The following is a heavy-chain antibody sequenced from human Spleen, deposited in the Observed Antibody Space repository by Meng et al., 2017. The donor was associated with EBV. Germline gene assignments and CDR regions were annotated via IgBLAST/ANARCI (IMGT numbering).Heavy chain of an antibody. Sequence: QGQLEQSGAEVKKPGASVKVSCKASGYTFNSYDINWVRQATGQGLEWMGRINPKSGVTNYAQKFQGRVTMTRDTSISTAYMELSRLRSDDTAVYFCARGDLESGTYYWFFDLWGRGTLVTVSS. CDR1: GYTFNSYD. D-gene: IGHD1-26*01. J-gene: IGHJ2*01. CDR2: INPKSGVT. V-gene: IGHV1-2*06. CDR3: ARGDLESGTYYWFFDL.